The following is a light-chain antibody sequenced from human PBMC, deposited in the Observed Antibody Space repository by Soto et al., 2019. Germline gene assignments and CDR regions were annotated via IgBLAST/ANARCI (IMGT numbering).Light chain of an antibody. V-gene: IGLV1-44*01. CDR3: ATWDESLTAEV. CDR1: SSNIGSNT. Sequence: QSVLTQPPSASGTPGQRITISCSGSSSNIGSNTVHWYQQLPGTAPKVLIYSNNQRPSGVPDRFSGSKSGTSASLAISGLQSEDEADYYCATWDESLTAEVFGPGTKVTVL. J-gene: IGLJ1*01. CDR2: SNN.